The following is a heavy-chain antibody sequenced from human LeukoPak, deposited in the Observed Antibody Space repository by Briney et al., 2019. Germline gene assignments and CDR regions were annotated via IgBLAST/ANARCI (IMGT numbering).Heavy chain of an antibody. Sequence: GASVKVSCKASGYTFTSYYMHWVRQAPGQGLEWMGIINPSGGSTSYAQKFQGRVTMTRDTSTSTVYMELSSLRSEDTAVYYCARAAWTGYCSSTSCYAPFDIWGQGTTVTVSS. D-gene: IGHD2-2*01. V-gene: IGHV1-46*01. CDR3: ARAAWTGYCSSTSCYAPFDI. CDR2: INPSGGST. CDR1: GYTFTSYY. J-gene: IGHJ3*02.